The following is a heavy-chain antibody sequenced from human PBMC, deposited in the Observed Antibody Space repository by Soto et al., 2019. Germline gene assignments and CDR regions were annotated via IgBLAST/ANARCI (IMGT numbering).Heavy chain of an antibody. CDR1: GYSFTNYG. CDR3: ARDRGVAPPVAGNPHYYYYMDV. J-gene: IGHJ6*03. D-gene: IGHD6-19*01. Sequence: QDQLVQSGAEVKKPGASVTVSCKASGYSFTNYGITWVRQAPGQGLEWMGWISAFNGNTHYAQKLQGRVTMTTDASTSTAYMELRSLRSDDTAVYYCARDRGVAPPVAGNPHYYYYMDVWGKGTTVIVSS. CDR2: ISAFNGNT. V-gene: IGHV1-18*01.